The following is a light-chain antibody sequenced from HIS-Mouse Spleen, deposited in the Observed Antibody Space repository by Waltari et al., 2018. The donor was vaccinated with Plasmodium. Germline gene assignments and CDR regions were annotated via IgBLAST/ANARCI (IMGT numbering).Light chain of an antibody. V-gene: IGKV3-11*01. CDR2: DAS. CDR1: QSVSSY. J-gene: IGKJ3*01. CDR3: QQRSNWPPFT. Sequence: EIVFTQSPATLSLSSGERATLSCRASQSVSSYLAWYQQKPGQAPRLLIYDASNRATGIPARFSGSGSGTDFTLTISSLEPEDFAVYYCQQRSNWPPFTFGPGTKVDIK.